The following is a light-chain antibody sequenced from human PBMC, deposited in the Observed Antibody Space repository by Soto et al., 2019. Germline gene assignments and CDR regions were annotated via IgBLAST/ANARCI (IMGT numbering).Light chain of an antibody. CDR1: SSDVGGYNY. CDR2: EVT. Sequence: QSALTQPASVSGSPGQSITISCTGTSSDVGGYNYVSWYQQHPGKAPKLVIYEVTKRPSGVPDRFSGSKSGTSASLAVSGLRSEDEADYYCAVWDDNLSGVVFGGGTKLTVL. J-gene: IGLJ2*01. V-gene: IGLV2-8*01. CDR3: AVWDDNLSGVV.